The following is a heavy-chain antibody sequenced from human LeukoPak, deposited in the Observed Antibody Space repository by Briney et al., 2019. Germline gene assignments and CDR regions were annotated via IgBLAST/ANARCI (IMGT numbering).Heavy chain of an antibody. Sequence: GRSLRLSCAASGFTFSSYGMHWVRQAPGKGLEWVALISYDGSHKYYADLEQGRFTISRDNSKNTVYLQMNSLRVEDTAVYYCAKADDGNYPPHYWGQGTLVTVSS. V-gene: IGHV3-30*18. CDR1: GFTFSSYG. D-gene: IGHD1-7*01. J-gene: IGHJ4*02. CDR2: ISYDGSHK. CDR3: AKADDGNYPPHY.